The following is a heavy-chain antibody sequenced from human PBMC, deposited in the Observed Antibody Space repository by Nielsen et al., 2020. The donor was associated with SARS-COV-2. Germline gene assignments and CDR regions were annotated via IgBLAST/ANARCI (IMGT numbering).Heavy chain of an antibody. CDR1: GYTFTSYD. J-gene: IGHJ4*02. D-gene: IGHD3-22*01. Sequence: ASVKVSCKASGYTFTSYDINWVRQATGQGLEWMGWMNPNSGNTGYAQKFQGRVTMTRNTSISTAYMELSSLRSEDTAVYYCARVIEIDEVIDDYWGQGTLVTVSS. CDR2: MNPNSGNT. V-gene: IGHV1-8*01. CDR3: ARVIEIDEVIDDY.